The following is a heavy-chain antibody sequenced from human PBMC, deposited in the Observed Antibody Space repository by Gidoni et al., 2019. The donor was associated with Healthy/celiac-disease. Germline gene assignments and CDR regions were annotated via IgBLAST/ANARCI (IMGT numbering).Heavy chain of an antibody. D-gene: IGHD3-10*01. Sequence: QVQLVESGGGVVQPGRSLRLPCSASAFTFSSYAMHRVRQAPGKGLEWVAVISYDGSNKYYADSVKGRFTISRDNSKNTLYLQMNSLRAEDTAVYYCARDGPYYYGSGSSKKGAFDIWGQGTMVTVSS. J-gene: IGHJ3*02. CDR1: AFTFSSYA. CDR3: ARDGPYYYGSGSSKKGAFDI. V-gene: IGHV3-30-3*01. CDR2: ISYDGSNK.